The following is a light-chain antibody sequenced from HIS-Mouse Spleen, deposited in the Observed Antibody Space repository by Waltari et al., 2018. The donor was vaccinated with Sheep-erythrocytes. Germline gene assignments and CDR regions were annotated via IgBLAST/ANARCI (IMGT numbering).Light chain of an antibody. V-gene: IGLV2-14*01. Sequence: QSALTQPASVSGSPGQSITISCTGPSSDVGGYHYVSWYQQHPGKAPKLMIYEVSNRPSGVSNRFSGSKSGNTASLTISGLQAEDEADYYCSSYTSSSTQVFGGGTKLTVL. CDR2: EVS. J-gene: IGLJ2*01. CDR3: SSYTSSSTQV. CDR1: SSDVGGYHY.